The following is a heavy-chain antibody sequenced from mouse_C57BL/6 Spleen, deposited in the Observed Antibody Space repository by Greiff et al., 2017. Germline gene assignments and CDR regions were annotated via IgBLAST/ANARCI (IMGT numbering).Heavy chain of an antibody. Sequence: VQLVESGAELVRPGTSVKVSCKASGYAFTNYLIEWVKQRPGQGLEWIGVINPGSGGTNYNEKFKGKATLTVDKSSSTAYMQLSSLTTEDSAVYFWAKTGSGTLSYFDYWGQGTTLTVSA. D-gene: IGHD4-1*01. CDR3: AKTGSGTLSYFDY. V-gene: IGHV1-54*01. J-gene: IGHJ2*01. CDR2: INPGSGGT. CDR1: GYAFTNYL.